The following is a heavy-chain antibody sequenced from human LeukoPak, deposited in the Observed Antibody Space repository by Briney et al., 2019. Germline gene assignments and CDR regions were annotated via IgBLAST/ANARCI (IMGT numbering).Heavy chain of an antibody. CDR2: IYTSGST. J-gene: IGHJ5*02. CDR3: ARRKARWFDP. Sequence: SEALSLTCTVAGGSISSYYWSWIRQPPGKGLEWIGYIYTSGSTNYNPSLKSRVTISVDTSKNQFSLKLSSVTAADTAVYYCARRKARWFDPWGQGTLVTVSS. CDR1: GGSISSYY. V-gene: IGHV4-4*09. D-gene: IGHD1-14*01.